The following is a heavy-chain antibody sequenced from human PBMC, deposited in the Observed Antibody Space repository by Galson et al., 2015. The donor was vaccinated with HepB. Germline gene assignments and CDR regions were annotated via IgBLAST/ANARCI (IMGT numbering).Heavy chain of an antibody. CDR3: ARLGFWRKYYYGMDV. CDR1: GFTFSSYW. J-gene: IGHJ6*02. CDR2: IKQDGSEK. D-gene: IGHD3-3*01. V-gene: IGHV3-7*01. Sequence: SLRLSCAASGFTFSSYWMSWVRQAPGKGLEWVANIKQDGSEKYYVDSVKGRFTISRDSAKNSLYLQMNSLRAEDTAVYYCARLGFWRKYYYGMDVWGQGTTVTVSS.